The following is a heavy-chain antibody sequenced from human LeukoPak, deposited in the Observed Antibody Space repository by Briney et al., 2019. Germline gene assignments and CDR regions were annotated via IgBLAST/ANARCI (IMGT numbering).Heavy chain of an antibody. CDR3: ARPLYYYDSSQTQAAFDI. J-gene: IGHJ3*02. CDR1: GFTFSSYT. D-gene: IGHD3-22*01. V-gene: IGHV3-21*01. Sequence: GGSLRLSCAASGFTFSSYTMNWVRQAPGKGLEWVSSISSSSSYIYYADPVKGRFTISRDNAKNSLYLQMNSLRAEDTAVYYCARPLYYYDSSQTQAAFDIWGQGTMVTVSS. CDR2: ISSSSSYI.